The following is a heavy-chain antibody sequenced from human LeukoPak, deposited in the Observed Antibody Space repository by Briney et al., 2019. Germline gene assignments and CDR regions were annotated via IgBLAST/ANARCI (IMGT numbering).Heavy chain of an antibody. CDR1: ADSFSTHY. CDR2: ISSIGTT. D-gene: IGHD4-17*01. Sequence: SETLSLTCSVSADSFSTHYWTWIRQPPGKGLEWLGYISSIGTTNYNPSLKSRVTISVDTSKKQFSLKMTSVTAADTAVYYCARDPTTVTKGFDIWGQGTMVTVSS. V-gene: IGHV4-59*11. J-gene: IGHJ3*02. CDR3: ARDPTTVTKGFDI.